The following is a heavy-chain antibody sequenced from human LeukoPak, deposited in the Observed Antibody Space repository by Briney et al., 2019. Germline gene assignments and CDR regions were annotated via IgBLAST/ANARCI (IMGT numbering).Heavy chain of an antibody. J-gene: IGHJ4*02. CDR2: ISSSSSTI. Sequence: GGSLRLSCAASGFTFSSCSMNWVRQAPGKGLEWVSYISSSSSTIYYADSVKGRFTISRDNAKNSLYLQMNSLRAEDTAVYYCARDRGSYYYDSSGYYGDYWGQGTLVTVSS. D-gene: IGHD3-22*01. CDR1: GFTFSSCS. CDR3: ARDRGSYYYDSSGYYGDY. V-gene: IGHV3-48*04.